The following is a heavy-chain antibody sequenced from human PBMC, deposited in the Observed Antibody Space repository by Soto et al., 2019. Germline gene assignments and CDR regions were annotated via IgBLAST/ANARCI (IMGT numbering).Heavy chain of an antibody. Sequence: SETLSLTCTVSGGSISSYYWSWIRQPPGKGLEWIGYIYYRGSTNYNPSLKSRVTISVDTSKNQFSLRLSSVTAADTAVYYCATWNYGDYSFGYWGRGTLVT. CDR3: ATWNYGDYSFGY. V-gene: IGHV4-59*01. D-gene: IGHD4-17*01. CDR2: IYYRGST. J-gene: IGHJ4*02. CDR1: GGSISSYY.